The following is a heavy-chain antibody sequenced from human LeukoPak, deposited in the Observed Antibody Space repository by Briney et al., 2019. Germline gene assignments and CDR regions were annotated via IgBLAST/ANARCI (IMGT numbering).Heavy chain of an antibody. J-gene: IGHJ4*02. CDR1: GYSFTNYW. V-gene: IGHV5-10-1*01. CDR2: IDPSDSYT. Sequence: GESLKISCKTSGYSFTNYWISWVRQMPGKGLEWMGRIDPSDSYTNYSPSFQGHVTISADKSISTAYLQWSSLKASDTAMYYCARHRRIGGDYDYWGQGTLVTVSS. D-gene: IGHD2-15*01. CDR3: ARHRRIGGDYDY.